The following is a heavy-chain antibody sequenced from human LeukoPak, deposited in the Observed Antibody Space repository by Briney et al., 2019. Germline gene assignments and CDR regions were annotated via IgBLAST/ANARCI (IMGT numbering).Heavy chain of an antibody. CDR3: AKGYSSGWDYFDY. Sequence: PGRSLRLSCAASGFTFSSYGMHWVRQAPGKGLEWVAVISYDGSNKYYADSVKGRFTISRDNSKNTVYLQMNSLRAEDTAVYYCAKGYSSGWDYFDYWGQGTLVTVSS. J-gene: IGHJ4*02. V-gene: IGHV3-30*18. CDR2: ISYDGSNK. CDR1: GFTFSSYG. D-gene: IGHD6-19*01.